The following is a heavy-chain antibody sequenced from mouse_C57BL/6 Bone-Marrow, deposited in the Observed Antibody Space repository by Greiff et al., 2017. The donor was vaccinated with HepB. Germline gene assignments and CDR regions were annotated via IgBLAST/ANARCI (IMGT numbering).Heavy chain of an antibody. CDR1: GFTFSDFY. D-gene: IGHD1-1*02. Sequence: EVKLMESGGGLVQSGRSLRLSCATSGFTFSDFYMEWVRQAPGKGLEWIAASRNKANDYTTEYSAAVKGRFIVSRDTSQSILYLQMNALRAEDTAIYYCAREGGGSPFDYWGQGTTLTVSS. CDR3: AREGGGSPFDY. V-gene: IGHV7-1*01. J-gene: IGHJ2*01. CDR2: SRNKANDYTT.